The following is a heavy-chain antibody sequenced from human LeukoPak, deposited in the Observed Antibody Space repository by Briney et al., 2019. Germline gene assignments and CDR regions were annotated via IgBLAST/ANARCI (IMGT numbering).Heavy chain of an antibody. Sequence: ASVKVSCKASGYTFTGYYMHWVRQAPGQGLEWMGWINPNSGGTNYAQKFQGRVTMTRDTSISTAYMELSRLRSDDTAVYYCARVKPDTIFGVVNFDYWGQGTLVTVSS. J-gene: IGHJ4*02. D-gene: IGHD3-3*01. CDR2: INPNSGGT. CDR3: ARVKPDTIFGVVNFDY. V-gene: IGHV1-2*02. CDR1: GYTFTGYY.